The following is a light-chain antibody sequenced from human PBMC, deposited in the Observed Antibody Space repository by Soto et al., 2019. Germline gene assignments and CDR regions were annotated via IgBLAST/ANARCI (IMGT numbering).Light chain of an antibody. J-gene: IGLJ1*01. CDR2: DDD. CDR1: SSNIGGNS. Sequence: QSVMTQPPSVSAAPGQKVNISCSGSSSNIGGNSVSWYQQLPGTAPKLLIYDDDKRPSGIPDRFSGSKSGKSATLGITGFQTGDEADYYCGSWDSSLSAYVFATGTKLTVL. CDR3: GSWDSSLSAYV. V-gene: IGLV1-51*01.